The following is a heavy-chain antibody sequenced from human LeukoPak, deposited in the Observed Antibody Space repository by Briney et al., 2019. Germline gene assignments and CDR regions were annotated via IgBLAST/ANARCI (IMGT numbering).Heavy chain of an antibody. CDR2: ISYDGSNK. V-gene: IGHV3-30*18. D-gene: IGHD6-19*01. CDR3: AKDLEYSSGWYPEGYFDY. Sequence: PGGSLRLSCAASGFTFGSYGMHWVRQAPGKGLEWVAVISYDGSNKYYADSVKGRFTISRDNSKNTLYLQMNSLRAEDTAVYYCAKDLEYSSGWYPEGYFDYWGQGTLVTVSS. CDR1: GFTFGSYG. J-gene: IGHJ4*02.